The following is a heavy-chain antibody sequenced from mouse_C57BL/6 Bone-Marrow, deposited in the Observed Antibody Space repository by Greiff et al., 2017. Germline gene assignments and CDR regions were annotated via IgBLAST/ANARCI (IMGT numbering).Heavy chain of an antibody. Sequence: QVQLKQPGAELVMPGASVKLSCKASGYTFTSYWMHWVKQRPGQGLEWIGEIDPSDSYTNYNQKFKGKSTLTVDKSSSTAYMQLISLTSEDSAVYCWARGDCYVHYYAMDYWGQGTSVTVSS. V-gene: IGHV1-69*01. CDR1: GYTFTSYW. CDR3: ARGDCYVHYYAMDY. CDR2: IDPSDSYT. D-gene: IGHD2-3*01. J-gene: IGHJ4*01.